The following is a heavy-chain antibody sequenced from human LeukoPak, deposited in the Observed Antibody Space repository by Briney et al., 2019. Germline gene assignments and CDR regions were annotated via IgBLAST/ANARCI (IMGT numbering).Heavy chain of an antibody. J-gene: IGHJ4*02. CDR3: ARVRYCGGTVDY. CDR1: GGSFSGYY. D-gene: IGHD3-16*01. Sequence: SETLSLTCAVYGGSFSGYYWSWIRQPPGKGLEWIGEINHSGSTNYNPSLKSRVTISVDTSKNQFSLKLSSVTAADTAVYYCARVRYCGGTVDYWGQGTLVTVSS. V-gene: IGHV4-34*01. CDR2: INHSGST.